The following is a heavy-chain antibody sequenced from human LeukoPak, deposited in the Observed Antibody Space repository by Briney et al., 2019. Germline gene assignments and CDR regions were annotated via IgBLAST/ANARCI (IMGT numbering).Heavy chain of an antibody. D-gene: IGHD2-15*01. CDR2: INPGNGDT. CDR1: GYTFTNYA. CDR3: ARERWHCRVNCYSVYYYALDV. J-gene: IGHJ6*02. V-gene: IGHV1-3*01. Sequence: ASVKVSCKGSGYTFTNYAVHWVRQAPGQRLEWLGWINPGNGDTKYSQNFQGRVTVTSDTSAATAYVELSSLTSEDTAVYYCARERWHCRVNCYSVYYYALDVWGQGTTVTVSS.